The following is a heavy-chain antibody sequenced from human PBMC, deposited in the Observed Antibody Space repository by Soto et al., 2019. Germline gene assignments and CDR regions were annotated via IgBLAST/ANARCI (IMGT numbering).Heavy chain of an antibody. J-gene: IGHJ4*02. CDR1: GGSISSGGYY. Sequence: SETLSLTCTVSGGSISSGGYYWSWIRQHPGKGLEWIGYIYYSGSTYYNPSLKSRVTISVDTSKNQFSLKLSSVTAADTAVYYCARVRSVVVAATGFDYWGQGTLVTVSS. CDR3: ARVRSVVVAATGFDY. V-gene: IGHV4-31*03. D-gene: IGHD2-15*01. CDR2: IYYSGST.